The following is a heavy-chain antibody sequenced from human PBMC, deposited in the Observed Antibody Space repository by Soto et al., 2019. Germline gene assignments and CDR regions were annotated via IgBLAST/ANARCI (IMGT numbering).Heavy chain of an antibody. CDR3: ARPSTVRGVMGWFDP. V-gene: IGHV4-39*01. CDR2: IYYSGST. J-gene: IGHJ5*02. Sequence: SETLSLTCTVSGGSISSSSYYWGWIRQPPGKGLEWIGSIYYSGSTYYNPSLKSRVTISVDTSKNQFSLKLSSVTAADTAVYYCARPSTVRGVMGWFDPWGQGTLVTVSS. CDR1: GGSISSSSYY. D-gene: IGHD3-10*01.